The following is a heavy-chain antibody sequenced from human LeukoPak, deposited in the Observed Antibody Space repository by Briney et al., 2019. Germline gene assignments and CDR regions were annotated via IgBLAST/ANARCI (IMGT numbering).Heavy chain of an antibody. D-gene: IGHD3-22*01. CDR1: GGTFSSYA. CDR2: IIPIFGTA. Sequence: SVKVSCKASGGTFSSYAISWVRQAPGQGLEWMGGIIPIFGTANYAQKFQGRVTITADKSTSTAYMELSSPRSEDTAVYYCARGSHCDSPSDYWGQGTLVTVSS. J-gene: IGHJ4*02. CDR3: ARGSHCDSPSDY. V-gene: IGHV1-69*06.